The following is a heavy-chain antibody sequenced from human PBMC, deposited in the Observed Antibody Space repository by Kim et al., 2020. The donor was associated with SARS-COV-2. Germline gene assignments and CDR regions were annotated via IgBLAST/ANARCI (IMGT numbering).Heavy chain of an antibody. CDR3: ARGSSGYRATLYY. Sequence: YNPSLKSRVTISVDASKNQFSLKLSSLTAADTAVYYCARGSSGYRATLYYWGQGTLVTVSS. D-gene: IGHD2-2*02. J-gene: IGHJ4*02. V-gene: IGHV4-59*09.